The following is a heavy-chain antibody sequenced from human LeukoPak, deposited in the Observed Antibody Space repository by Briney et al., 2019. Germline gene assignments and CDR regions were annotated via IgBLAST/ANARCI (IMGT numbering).Heavy chain of an antibody. CDR3: ARVQNVLLWFGESHLNAFDI. CDR2: IKQDGSEK. Sequence: PGGSLRLSCAASGFTFSSCWMSWVRQAPGKGLEWVANIKQDGSEKYYVDSVKGRFTISRDNAKNSLYLQMNSLRAEDTAVYYCARVQNVLLWFGESHLNAFDIWGQGTMVTVSS. D-gene: IGHD3-10*01. V-gene: IGHV3-7*03. J-gene: IGHJ3*02. CDR1: GFTFSSCW.